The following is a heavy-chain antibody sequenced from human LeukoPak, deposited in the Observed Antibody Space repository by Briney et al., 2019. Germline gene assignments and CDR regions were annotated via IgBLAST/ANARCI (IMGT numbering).Heavy chain of an antibody. V-gene: IGHV3-74*01. D-gene: IGHD1-1*01. Sequence: GGSLRLSCAASGFTFSSSWMHWVRQAPGKGLVWVSGINGDGSNTRYADSVKGRFTISRDNAKNTLYLQMNSLRVEDAAVYYCVRGYDYWGQGTLVTVSS. J-gene: IGHJ4*02. CDR2: INGDGSNT. CDR3: VRGYDY. CDR1: GFTFSSSW.